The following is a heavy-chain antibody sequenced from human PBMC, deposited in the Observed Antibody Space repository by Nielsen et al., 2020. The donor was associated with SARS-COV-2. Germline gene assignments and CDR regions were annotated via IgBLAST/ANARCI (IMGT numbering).Heavy chain of an antibody. J-gene: IGHJ6*02. CDR2: ISWNSGSI. Sequence: SLKISCAASGFTFDDYAMHWVRQAPGKGLEWVSGISWNSGSIGYADSAKGRFTISRDNAKNSLYLQMNSLRAEDTALYYCAKGSTSCCGMDVWGQGTTVTVSS. V-gene: IGHV3-9*01. CDR3: AKGSTSCCGMDV. D-gene: IGHD2-2*01. CDR1: GFTFDDYA.